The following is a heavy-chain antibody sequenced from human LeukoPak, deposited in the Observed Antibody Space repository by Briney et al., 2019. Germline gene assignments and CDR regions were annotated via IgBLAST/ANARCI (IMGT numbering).Heavy chain of an antibody. D-gene: IGHD4-17*01. CDR3: ARVLYGDYYFDY. J-gene: IGHJ4*02. CDR1: GGSISSYY. Sequence: PSETLSLTCTVSGGSISSYYWSWIRQPPGKGLEWIGYIYYSGSTYYNPSLKSRVTISVDTSKNQFSLKLSSVTAADTAVYYCARVLYGDYYFDYWGQGTLVTVSS. CDR2: IYYSGST. V-gene: IGHV4-59*12.